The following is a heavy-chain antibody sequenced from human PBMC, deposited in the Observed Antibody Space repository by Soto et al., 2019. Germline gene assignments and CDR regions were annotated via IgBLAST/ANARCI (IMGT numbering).Heavy chain of an antibody. V-gene: IGHV3-64D*08. CDR3: VKVYRSGSYYNGPFDH. D-gene: IGHD3-10*01. Sequence: GGSLRLSCSASGFTFSSYAMHWVRQAPGKGLEYVSAISTHGGTTYYADSVKGRFTISRDNSKNTLYLQMSSLSAEDTAVYYCVKVYRSGSYYNGPFDHWGQGTLVTVSS. CDR1: GFTFSSYA. CDR2: ISTHGGTT. J-gene: IGHJ4*02.